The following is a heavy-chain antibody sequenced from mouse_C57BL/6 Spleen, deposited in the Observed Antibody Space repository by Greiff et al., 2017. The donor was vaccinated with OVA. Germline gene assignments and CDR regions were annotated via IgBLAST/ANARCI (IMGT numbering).Heavy chain of an antibody. Sequence: EVKVVESGGGLVKPGGSLKLSCAASGFTFSSYAMSWVRQTPEKRLEWVATISDGGSYTYYPDNVKGRFTISRDNAKNNLYLQMSHLKSEDTAMYYCAGTYDGYYVYWGQGTTLTVSS. D-gene: IGHD2-3*01. CDR2: ISDGGSYT. V-gene: IGHV5-4*03. CDR3: AGTYDGYYVY. CDR1: GFTFSSYA. J-gene: IGHJ2*01.